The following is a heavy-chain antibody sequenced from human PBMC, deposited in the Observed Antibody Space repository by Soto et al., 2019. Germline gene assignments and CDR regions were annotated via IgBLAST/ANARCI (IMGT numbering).Heavy chain of an antibody. D-gene: IGHD3-3*01. CDR2: IYYSGST. J-gene: IGHJ4*02. CDR3: AREGITIFGVVMGLDY. CDR1: GGSVSSGSYY. Sequence: SETLSLTCTVSGGSVSSGSYYWSWIRQPPGKGLEWIGYIYYSGSTNYNPSLMSRVTISVDTSKNQFSLRLSSVTAADTAVYYCAREGITIFGVVMGLDYWGQGTLVTVSS. V-gene: IGHV4-61*01.